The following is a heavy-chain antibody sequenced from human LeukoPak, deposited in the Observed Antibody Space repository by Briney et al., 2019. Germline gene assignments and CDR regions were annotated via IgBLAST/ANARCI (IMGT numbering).Heavy chain of an antibody. CDR2: IWYDGSNK. J-gene: IGHJ3*02. Sequence: GGPLRLSCAASGFPFSSYGMHWVRQVPGKGLEWAAVIWYDGSNKYYADSVKGRFTISRDNPKNTLYLQMNSLRAEDTAVYYCAGVRGAWNAFDIWGQGTMVTVSS. CDR3: AGVRGAWNAFDI. D-gene: IGHD3-10*01. V-gene: IGHV3-33*01. CDR1: GFPFSSYG.